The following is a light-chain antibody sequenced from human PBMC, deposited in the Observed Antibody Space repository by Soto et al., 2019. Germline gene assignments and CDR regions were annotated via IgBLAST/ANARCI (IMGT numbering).Light chain of an antibody. CDR3: HQYGSSPAT. J-gene: IGKJ1*01. Sequence: ENVLTQSPGTLSLSPGERATLSCRASQSVTSSYLAWYQQKPGQAPRLLIYGASSRATGIPDRFSGSGSGTDLTLTISRLEPEDFAVYYCHQYGSSPATFAQGTRWIS. CDR2: GAS. V-gene: IGKV3-20*01. CDR1: QSVTSSY.